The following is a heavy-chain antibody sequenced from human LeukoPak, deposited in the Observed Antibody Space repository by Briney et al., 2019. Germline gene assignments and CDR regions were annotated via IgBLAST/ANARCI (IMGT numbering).Heavy chain of an antibody. CDR1: GFTFTSSA. CDR3: AAADNYYDSNGYPLYAFDI. Sequence: SVKVSCKASGFTFTSSAMQWVRQARGQRLEWIGWIVVGSGNTNYAQKFQERVTITRDMSTSTAYMELSSLRSEDTAVYYCAAADNYYDSNGYPLYAFDIWGQGTMVTVSS. J-gene: IGHJ3*02. CDR2: IVVGSGNT. V-gene: IGHV1-58*02. D-gene: IGHD3-22*01.